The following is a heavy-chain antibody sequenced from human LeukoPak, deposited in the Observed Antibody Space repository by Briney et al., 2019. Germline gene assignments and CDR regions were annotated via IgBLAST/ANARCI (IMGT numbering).Heavy chain of an antibody. J-gene: IGHJ4*02. V-gene: IGHV3-23*01. CDR1: GFTSSNYA. Sequence: GGSLRLSCVASGFTSSNYAMTWVRQAPGKGLEWVSGIGGRGEYTYYTHSVRGRFTISRDNSKNTLFLQMNSLTAEDTAVYYCAKTPYIMVVTAITNIDYWGQGSLVTVSS. D-gene: IGHD2-21*02. CDR2: IGGRGEYT. CDR3: AKTPYIMVVTAITNIDY.